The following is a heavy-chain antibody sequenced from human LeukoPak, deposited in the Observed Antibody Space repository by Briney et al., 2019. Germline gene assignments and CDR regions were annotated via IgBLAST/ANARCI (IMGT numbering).Heavy chain of an antibody. J-gene: IGHJ6*02. Sequence: PGGSPRLSCAVSGFTFSDRYMDWVRQAPGKGLEWVGRTRNKANSYTTVYAASVQGRFTVSRDDTKNSLYLQMNSLKTEDTAVYYCARGYHSFDVWGQGTTVTVSS. CDR2: TRNKANSYTT. CDR3: ARGYHSFDV. V-gene: IGHV3-72*01. CDR1: GFTFSDRY. D-gene: IGHD1-26*01.